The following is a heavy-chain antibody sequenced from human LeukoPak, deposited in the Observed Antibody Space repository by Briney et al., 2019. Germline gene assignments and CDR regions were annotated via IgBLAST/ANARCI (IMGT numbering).Heavy chain of an antibody. J-gene: IGHJ4*02. CDR1: GYTFTSYG. V-gene: IGHV1-18*01. CDR2: ISAYNGNT. Sequence: ASVKVSCKASGYTFTSYGISWVRQARGQGLEWMGWISAYNGNTNYAQKLQGRVTMTTDTSTSTAYMELRSLRSDDTAVYYCARVRAYNWEGAFDYWGQGTLVTVSS. D-gene: IGHD5-24*01. CDR3: ARVRAYNWEGAFDY.